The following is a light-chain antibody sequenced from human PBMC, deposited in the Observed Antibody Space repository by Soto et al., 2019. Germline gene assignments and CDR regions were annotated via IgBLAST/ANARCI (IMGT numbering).Light chain of an antibody. CDR1: QGVRND. Sequence: DIQMTQSPSTLPASVGDRVTITCRASQGVRNDVACCQQKPGKAPKRLIYAASSLQSGVPATVSGSLCRTELTLTISSLQHEDFATYYCLQHNSYPWTFGQGTKV. V-gene: IGKV1-17*01. J-gene: IGKJ1*01. CDR3: LQHNSYPWT. CDR2: AAS.